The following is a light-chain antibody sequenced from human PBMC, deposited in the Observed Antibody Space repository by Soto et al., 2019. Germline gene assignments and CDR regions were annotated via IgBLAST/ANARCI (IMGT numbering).Light chain of an antibody. CDR2: GAS. V-gene: IGKV3-20*01. Sequence: EIVLTQYPGTLFLSPWERVPLYCRASQSVSSYLAWYQENPGQAPRLLIYGASSRATGIPDRFSGSGSGTDFTLTISRLEPEDFAVYYCQQYGSLLAFGGRTEVDI. J-gene: IGKJ4*01. CDR3: QQYGSLLA. CDR1: QSVSSY.